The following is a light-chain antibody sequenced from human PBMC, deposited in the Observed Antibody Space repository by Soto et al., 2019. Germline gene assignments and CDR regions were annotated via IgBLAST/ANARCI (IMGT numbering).Light chain of an antibody. CDR1: QSISSSS. V-gene: IGKV3-20*01. CDR3: QQYSSSLFT. CDR2: GAS. Sequence: ENFFTQSPGTLSLSSGERATLSRRASQSISSSSLAWYQQKPGQAPRLLIYGASSRATGIPDRFSGSGSGTDFTLTISRLEPEDFALNYCQQYSSSLFTFGPGTKVDIK. J-gene: IGKJ3*01.